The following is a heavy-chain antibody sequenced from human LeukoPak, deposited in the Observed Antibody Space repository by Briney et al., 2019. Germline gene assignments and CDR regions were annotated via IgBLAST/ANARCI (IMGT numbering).Heavy chain of an antibody. CDR1: GFTFSSYG. D-gene: IGHD6-19*01. Sequence: GRSLRLSCAASGFTFSSYGMHWVRQAPGKGLEWVAVISYDGSNKYYADSVKGRFTISRDNSKNTLYLQMNSLRAEDTAVYYCAKDLTFSSGWYDYWGQGTLVTVSS. V-gene: IGHV3-30*18. CDR3: AKDLTFSSGWYDY. CDR2: ISYDGSNK. J-gene: IGHJ4*02.